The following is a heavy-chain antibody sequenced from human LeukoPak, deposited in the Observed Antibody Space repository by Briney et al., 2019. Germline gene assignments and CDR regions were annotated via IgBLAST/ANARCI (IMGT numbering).Heavy chain of an antibody. CDR3: AKDSEARSISWYSHFDL. CDR2: VTWSSRSK. Sequence: PGGSPRLSCEASGFTLEDYGIHWVRQVPGKGLEWVSGVTWSSRSKKYADSVRGRFSISRDDANNSLFLQMNNLRPEDTALYYCAKDSEARSISWYSHFDLWGRGTLVTVSS. CDR1: GFTLEDYG. V-gene: IGHV3-9*01. J-gene: IGHJ2*01. D-gene: IGHD6-13*01.